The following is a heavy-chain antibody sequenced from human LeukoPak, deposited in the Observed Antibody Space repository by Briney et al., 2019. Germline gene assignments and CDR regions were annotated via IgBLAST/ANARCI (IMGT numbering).Heavy chain of an antibody. CDR2: NSTSGST. CDR3: GRESYLEWLLSPADYYYYCMHV. D-gene: IGHD3-3*01. Sequence: SETLSLSCTVSGGSISRYNWSWIRQPAGKGVWWIVRNSTSGSTNYTPYLKSRVTMSVDTSKNQISLKLSSVSAADTPVYYCGRESYLEWLLSPADYYYYCMHVGGQGTTVTVSS. V-gene: IGHV4-4*07. CDR1: GGSISRYN. J-gene: IGHJ6*02.